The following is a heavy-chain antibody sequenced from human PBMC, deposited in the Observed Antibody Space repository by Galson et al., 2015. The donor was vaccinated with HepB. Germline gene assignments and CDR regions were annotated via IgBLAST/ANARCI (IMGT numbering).Heavy chain of an antibody. CDR1: GFTFSSYG. CDR3: AKDTVEMAP. V-gene: IGHV3-30*18. CDR2: ILHDGSDK. D-gene: IGHD5-24*01. J-gene: IGHJ5*02. Sequence: SLRLSCAASGFTFSSYGMHWVRQAPGKGLEWVAVILHDGSDKYYADSVKGRFTISRDNSKNTLYLQMNSLRVEDTSVYYCAKDTVEMAPWGQGTLVAVSS.